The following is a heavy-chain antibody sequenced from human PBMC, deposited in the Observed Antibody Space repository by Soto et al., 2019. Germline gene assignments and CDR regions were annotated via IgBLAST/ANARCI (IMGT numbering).Heavy chain of an antibody. CDR3: AREGRRGYSYGDYAFDI. Sequence: EVQLVESGGGLVQPGGSLRLCWAASGFTFSSYWMSWVRQAPGKGLEWVANIKQDGSEKYYVDSVKGRFTISRDNAKNSLYLQMNSLRAEDTAVYYCAREGRRGYSYGDYAFDIWGQGTMVTVSS. CDR1: GFTFSSYW. V-gene: IGHV3-7*01. CDR2: IKQDGSEK. D-gene: IGHD5-18*01. J-gene: IGHJ3*02.